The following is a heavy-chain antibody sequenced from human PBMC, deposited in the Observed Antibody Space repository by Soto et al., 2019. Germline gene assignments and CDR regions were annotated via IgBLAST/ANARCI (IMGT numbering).Heavy chain of an antibody. J-gene: IGHJ4*02. CDR2: IIPILGIA. CDR1: GGTFSSYT. D-gene: IGHD3-9*01. CDR3: ARDDDILNGYLGGAYFDY. V-gene: IGHV1-69*04. Sequence: GASVKVSCKASGGTFSSYTISWVRQAPGQGLEWMGRIIPILGIANYAQKFQGRVTITADKSTSTAYMELSSLRSEDTAVYYCARDDDILNGYLGGAYFDYCGQGNLVTVSS.